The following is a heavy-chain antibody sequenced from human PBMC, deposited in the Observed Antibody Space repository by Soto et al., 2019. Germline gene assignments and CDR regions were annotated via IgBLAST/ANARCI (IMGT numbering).Heavy chain of an antibody. V-gene: IGHV4-38-2*02. CDR1: DFSITNGYY. CDR2: IFHTVNT. Sequence: PSETLSLTCAVCDFSITNGYYWGWIRQPPGKGLEWIGYIFHTVNTYYNPSLKSRVTISVDTSKNQFPLKLSSVTAADTAVYYCARETGGNDLDYWGQRTLVAVSS. J-gene: IGHJ4*02. D-gene: IGHD1-1*01. CDR3: ARETGGNDLDY.